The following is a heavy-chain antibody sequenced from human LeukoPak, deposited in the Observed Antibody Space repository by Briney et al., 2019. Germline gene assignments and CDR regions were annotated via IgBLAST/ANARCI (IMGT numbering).Heavy chain of an antibody. Sequence: SETLSLTCSVSGDPITTTTYYWDWIRQPPGKGLEWIGSIYYSGSTYYNPSLKSRVTISVDTSKNQFSLKLSSVTATDTAVYYCARSTYYDNSGFYLGYWGQGTLVTVSS. CDR1: GDPITTTTYY. D-gene: IGHD3-22*01. CDR2: IYYSGST. CDR3: ARSTYYDNSGFYLGY. V-gene: IGHV4-39*01. J-gene: IGHJ4*02.